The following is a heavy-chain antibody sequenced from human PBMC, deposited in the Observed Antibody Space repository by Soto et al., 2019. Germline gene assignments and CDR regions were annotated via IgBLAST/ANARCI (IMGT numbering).Heavy chain of an antibody. CDR1: GGSFSGYY. CDR2: INHSGST. D-gene: IGHD5-18*01. CDR3: ARGSDTAMVKD. Sequence: SETLSLTCAVYGGSFSGYYWSWIRQPPGKGLEWIGEINHSGSTNYNPSLKSRVTISVDTSKNQFSLKLSSVTAADTAVYYCARGSDTAMVKDGGQGTLVTVFS. V-gene: IGHV4-34*01. J-gene: IGHJ4*02.